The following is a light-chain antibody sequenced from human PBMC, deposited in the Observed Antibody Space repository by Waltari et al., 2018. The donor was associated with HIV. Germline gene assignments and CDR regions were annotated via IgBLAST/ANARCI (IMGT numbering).Light chain of an antibody. Sequence: QSVLTQPPSVSGAPGQRVTISCSGNASNIGAGYDVQWYQQLPGRAPKVLIYGNPDPPSVVPYRVSGSKSGTSASLAITCLQAGDEADYYCQSYDSTLTGWVFGGGTVLTVL. J-gene: IGLJ3*02. V-gene: IGLV1-40*01. CDR3: QSYDSTLTGWV. CDR1: ASNIGAGYD. CDR2: GNP.